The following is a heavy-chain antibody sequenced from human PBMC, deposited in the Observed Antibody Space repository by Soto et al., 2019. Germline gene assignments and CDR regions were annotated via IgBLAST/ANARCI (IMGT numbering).Heavy chain of an antibody. J-gene: IGHJ6*02. CDR2: IYYSGST. Sequence: TSETLSLTCTVSGGSISSGGYYWSWIRQHPGKGLEWIGYIYYSGSTYYNPSLKSRVTISVDTSKNQFSLKLSSVTAADTAVYYCARGIPLQPYYYDSSGYYGPYGMDVWGQGTTVTVS. D-gene: IGHD3-22*01. CDR1: GGSISSGGYY. V-gene: IGHV4-31*03. CDR3: ARGIPLQPYYYDSSGYYGPYGMDV.